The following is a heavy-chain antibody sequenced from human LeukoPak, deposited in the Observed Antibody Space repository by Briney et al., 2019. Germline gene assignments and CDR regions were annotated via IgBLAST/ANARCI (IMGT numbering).Heavy chain of an antibody. CDR3: ARIPDTAMGYFDY. CDR2: IFSNDEK. CDR1: GFSLSNARMG. Sequence: CGPVLLQPTATLTLTCTVSGFSLSNARMGVSWIRQHPGKALEWLTHIFSNDEKSYNTTLKSRLTISKETYKRQGARPMTNMHPVDTATYYCARIPDTAMGYFDYWGQGTLVTVSS. D-gene: IGHD5-18*01. J-gene: IGHJ4*02. V-gene: IGHV2-26*01.